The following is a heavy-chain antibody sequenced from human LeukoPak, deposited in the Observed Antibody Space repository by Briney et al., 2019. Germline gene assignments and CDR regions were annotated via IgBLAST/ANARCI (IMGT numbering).Heavy chain of an antibody. V-gene: IGHV4-61*01. D-gene: IGHD1-26*01. J-gene: IGHJ4*02. CDR3: ARAGNIVGN. CDR2: IYYSGST. Sequence: SETLSLTCTVSGGSVSSGSYYWSWIQQPPGKGLEWIGYIYYSGSTNYNPSLKSRVTISVDTSKNQFSLKLSSVTAADTAVYYCARAGNIVGNWGQGTLVTVSS. CDR1: GGSVSSGSYY.